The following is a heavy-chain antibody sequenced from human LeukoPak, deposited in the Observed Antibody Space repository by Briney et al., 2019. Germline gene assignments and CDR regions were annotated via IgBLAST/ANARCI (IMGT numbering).Heavy chain of an antibody. J-gene: IGHJ4*02. CDR2: INSDGIST. V-gene: IGHV3-74*01. Sequence: GGSLRLSCAASGFTFSNYWMHWVRQAPGKGLVWVSRINSDGISTGYADSVKGRFTVPRDNAKKTLYLQMNSLRAEDTAVYYCARDVGNFDYWGQGTPVTVSS. CDR3: ARDVGNFDY. CDR1: GFTFSNYW.